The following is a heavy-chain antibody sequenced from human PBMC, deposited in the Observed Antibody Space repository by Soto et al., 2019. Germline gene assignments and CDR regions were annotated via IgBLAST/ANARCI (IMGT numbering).Heavy chain of an antibody. CDR1: GYTFTGYY. Sequence: ASVKVSCKASGYTFTGYYMHWVRQAPGQGLEWMGWINPNSGGTNYAQKFQGRVTMTRDTSISTAYMELSRLRSDDTAVYYCERVMIVPPRGHWFDPWGQGTLVTVSS. V-gene: IGHV1-2*02. CDR3: ERVMIVPPRGHWFDP. J-gene: IGHJ5*02. D-gene: IGHD3-22*01. CDR2: INPNSGGT.